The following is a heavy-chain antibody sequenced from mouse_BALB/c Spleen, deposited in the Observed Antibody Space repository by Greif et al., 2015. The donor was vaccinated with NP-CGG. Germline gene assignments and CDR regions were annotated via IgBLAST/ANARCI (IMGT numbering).Heavy chain of an antibody. Sequence: VQLQQSGAELVKPGASVKLSCTASGFNIKDTYMHWVKQRPEQGLEWIGRIDPANGNTKYDLKFQGKATITADTSSNTAYLQLSSLTSEDTAVYYCARDDYGYYFDYWGQGTTLTVSS. CDR2: IDPANGNT. CDR3: ARDDYGYYFDY. D-gene: IGHD2-4*01. CDR1: GFNIKDTY. J-gene: IGHJ2*01. V-gene: IGHV14-3*02.